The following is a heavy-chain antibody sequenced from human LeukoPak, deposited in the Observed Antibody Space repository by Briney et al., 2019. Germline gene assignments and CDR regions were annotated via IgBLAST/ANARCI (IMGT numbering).Heavy chain of an antibody. Sequence: ASVKVSCKTSGNTFIGFYMHWVRQAPGQGLEWMGWIHPNSGGTKYAQKFQGRVTMTRDTSISTVYMELSSLRSDDTAVYYCAGPGRDYYYYYHMDVWGKGPRSPSP. V-gene: IGHV1-2*02. CDR3: AGPGRDYYYYYHMDV. J-gene: IGHJ6*03. CDR2: IHPNSGGT. CDR1: GNTFIGFY.